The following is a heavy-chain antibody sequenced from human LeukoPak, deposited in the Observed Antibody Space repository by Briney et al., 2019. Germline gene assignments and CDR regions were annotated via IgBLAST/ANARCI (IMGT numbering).Heavy chain of an antibody. Sequence: PSETLSLTSTVSGGSISSYYWSWIRQPPGKGLEWIGYIYYSGSTNYNPSLKSRVTISVDTSKNQFSLKLSSVTAAGTAVYYCAREVRTIFGVVILYYFDYWGQGTLVTVPS. V-gene: IGHV4-59*01. J-gene: IGHJ4*02. CDR3: AREVRTIFGVVILYYFDY. CDR2: IYYSGST. CDR1: GGSISSYY. D-gene: IGHD3-3*01.